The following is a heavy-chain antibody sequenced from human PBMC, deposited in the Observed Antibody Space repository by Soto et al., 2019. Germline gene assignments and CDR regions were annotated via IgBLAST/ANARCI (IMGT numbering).Heavy chain of an antibody. Sequence: QVQLRQWGAGLLKPSETLSLTCVVSGGSFTDYKWTWIRQSPEKGLEWIGEIRHNGDTDSKPSLQSRLPLSLDTSKNQFSLPLSSVASAEKAVYFCAGGPDYGDYDAWGQGTLVTVSS. D-gene: IGHD4-17*01. CDR3: AGGPDYGDYDA. V-gene: IGHV4-34*01. J-gene: IGHJ5*02. CDR2: IRHNGDT. CDR1: GGSFTDYK.